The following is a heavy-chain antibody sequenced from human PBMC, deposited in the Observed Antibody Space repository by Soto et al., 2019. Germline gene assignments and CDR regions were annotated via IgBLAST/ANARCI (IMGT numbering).Heavy chain of an antibody. CDR2: ISAYNGNT. D-gene: IGHD2-15*01. CDR3: VVAAQPYYFDY. V-gene: IGHV1-18*01. J-gene: IGHJ4*02. CDR1: GYTFTSYG. Sequence: ASVKVSCKASGYTFTSYGISWVRQAPGQGLEWMGWISAYNGNTNSRKLQGRVTMTTDTSTSTAYMELRSLRSDDTAVYYCVVAAQPYYFDYWGQGTLVTVSS.